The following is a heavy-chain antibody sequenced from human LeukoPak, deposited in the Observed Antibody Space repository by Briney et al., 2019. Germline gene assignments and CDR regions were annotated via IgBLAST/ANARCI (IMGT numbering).Heavy chain of an antibody. V-gene: IGHV1-8*02. D-gene: IGHD4-11*01. Sequence: ASVKVSCKASGYPFTSYGINWVRHPAGQGLERVGCMNPNSGATGNAHKFQGRVTMTRDTSIGAAYMELSSLISDDTAVYYCARMDRLSAAPTTDWFDPWGQGTLVTVSS. CDR3: ARMDRLSAAPTTDWFDP. J-gene: IGHJ5*02. CDR1: GYPFTSYG. CDR2: MNPNSGAT.